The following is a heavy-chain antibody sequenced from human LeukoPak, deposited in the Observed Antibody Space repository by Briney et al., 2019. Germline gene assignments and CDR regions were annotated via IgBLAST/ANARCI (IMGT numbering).Heavy chain of an antibody. Sequence: PGGSLRLSCAASGFTFSSYEMNWVRQAPGKRPEWVSYISNSGSILYYADSVRGRFTISRDNAKKSLYPQMNSLRAEDTAVYYCARDHHGGNAFDIWGQGTMVTVSS. D-gene: IGHD3-16*01. CDR3: ARDHHGGNAFDI. CDR2: ISNSGSIL. J-gene: IGHJ3*02. V-gene: IGHV3-48*03. CDR1: GFTFSSYE.